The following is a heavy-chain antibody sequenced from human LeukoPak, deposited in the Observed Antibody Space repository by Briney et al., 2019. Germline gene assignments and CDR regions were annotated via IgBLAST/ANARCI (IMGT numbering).Heavy chain of an antibody. V-gene: IGHV4-39*07. J-gene: IGHJ5*02. D-gene: IGHD2-2*01. Sequence: SETLSLTCTVSGGSISSSNYYWSWIRQPPGKGLEWIGEINHSGSTNYNPSLKSRVTISVDTSKNQFSLKLSSVTAADTAVYYCARGRIVVVPAAIVWFDPWGQGTLVTVSS. CDR1: GGSISSSNYY. CDR3: ARGRIVVVPAAIVWFDP. CDR2: INHSGST.